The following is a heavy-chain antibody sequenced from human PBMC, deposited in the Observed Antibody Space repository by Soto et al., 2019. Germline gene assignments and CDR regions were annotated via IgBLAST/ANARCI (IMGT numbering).Heavy chain of an antibody. CDR2: IYYSGNT. J-gene: IGHJ5*02. V-gene: IGHV4-30-4*01. CDR1: GGSISSREYY. Sequence: SETLSLTCTVSGGSISSREYYWSWIRQPPGKGLEWIGYIYYSGNTYYTPSLSSRLTISLDTSKSQFSLQLNSVTPEDTAVYFCAKGDNLGPKTGYAFDPWGQGIMVTVSS. D-gene: IGHD5-12*01. CDR3: AKGDNLGPKTGYAFDP.